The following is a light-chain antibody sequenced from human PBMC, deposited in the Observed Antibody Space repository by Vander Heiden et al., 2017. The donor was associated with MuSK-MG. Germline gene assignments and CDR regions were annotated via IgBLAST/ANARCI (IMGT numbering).Light chain of an antibody. Sequence: QSVLTQPPSVSGAPGQRVTISCTGSTPNIGTGYDVHWYQQLPGTAPKLLIYGTRNRPSGVPDRFSGSRSGTSASLAITGLQAEDEADYYCQSYDSSLSGVVFGGGTKLTVL. CDR3: QSYDSSLSGVV. V-gene: IGLV1-40*01. CDR2: GTR. J-gene: IGLJ3*02. CDR1: TPNIGTGYD.